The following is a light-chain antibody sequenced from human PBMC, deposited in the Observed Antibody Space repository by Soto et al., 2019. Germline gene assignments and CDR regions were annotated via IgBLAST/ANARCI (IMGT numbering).Light chain of an antibody. Sequence: QSALTQPASVSGSPGQSITISCTGTSSDVGGYNFFSWYQQHPGKAPKLVIYEVNNRPSGVSNRFSGSTSGNTSSLTISGLHAEDEADYYCSSYRSSSTPIGVFGRGTKLTVL. J-gene: IGLJ2*01. CDR3: SSYRSSSTPIGV. CDR1: SSDVGGYNF. V-gene: IGLV2-14*01. CDR2: EVN.